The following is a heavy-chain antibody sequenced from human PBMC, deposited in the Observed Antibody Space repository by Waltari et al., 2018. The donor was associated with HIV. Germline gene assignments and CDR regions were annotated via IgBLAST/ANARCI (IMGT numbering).Heavy chain of an antibody. CDR3: VAQDYSDSVDW. CDR1: GGSISSNVYH. Sequence: QLRLQESGPRLVQPSETLSLTCSVSGGSISSNVYHWGWIRQSPGEGLEWIGSVYYTGNTYYKLSLKRRVTISIDTSKNQFSLRLTSVTAADTAIYYCVAQDYSDSVDWWGQGTLVTVFS. D-gene: IGHD4-17*01. V-gene: IGHV4-39*07. CDR2: VYYTGNT. J-gene: IGHJ4*02.